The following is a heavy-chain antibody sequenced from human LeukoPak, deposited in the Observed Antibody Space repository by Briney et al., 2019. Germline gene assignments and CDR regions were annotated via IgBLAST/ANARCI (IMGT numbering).Heavy chain of an antibody. V-gene: IGHV4-34*01. D-gene: IGHD3-10*01. CDR2: INHSGST. CDR3: ARRGKLLWFGESRWFDP. Sequence: PSETLSLTCAVYGGSFSGYYWSWIRQPPGKGLEWIGEINHSGSTNYNPSLKSRVTISVDTSKNQFSLKLSSVTAADTAVYYCARRGKLLWFGESRWFDPWGQGTLVTVSA. CDR1: GGSFSGYY. J-gene: IGHJ5*02.